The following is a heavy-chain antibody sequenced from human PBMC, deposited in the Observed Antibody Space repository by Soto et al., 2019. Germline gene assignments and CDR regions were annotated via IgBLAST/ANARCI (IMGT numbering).Heavy chain of an antibody. V-gene: IGHV4-59*01. D-gene: IGHD2-2*01. Sequence: SETLSLTCTVSGVSISSYCWSWIRQPPGKGLEWIGYIYYSGSTNYNPSLKSRVTISVDTSKNQFSLKLSSVTAADTAVYYCARGPGYAYFDYWGQGTLVTVSS. CDR1: GVSISSYC. J-gene: IGHJ4*02. CDR2: IYYSGST. CDR3: ARGPGYAYFDY.